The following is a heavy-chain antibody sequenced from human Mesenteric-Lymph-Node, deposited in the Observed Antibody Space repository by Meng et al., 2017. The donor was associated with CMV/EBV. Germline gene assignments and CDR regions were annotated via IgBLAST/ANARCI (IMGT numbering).Heavy chain of an antibody. CDR1: GFTFSSYS. V-gene: IGHV3-23*01. CDR2: ISGSGGST. CDR3: AKGTRYSGYDFDY. J-gene: IGHJ4*02. D-gene: IGHD5-12*01. Sequence: GESLKISCAASGFTFSSYSMNWVRQAPGKGLEWVSAISGSGGSTYHADSVKGRFTISRDNSKNTLYLQMNSLRVEDTAVYYCAKGTRYSGYDFDYWGQGTLVTVSS.